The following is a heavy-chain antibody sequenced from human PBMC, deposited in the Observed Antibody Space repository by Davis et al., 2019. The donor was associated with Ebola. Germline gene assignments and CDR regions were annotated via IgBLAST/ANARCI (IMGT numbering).Heavy chain of an antibody. J-gene: IGHJ2*01. V-gene: IGHV3-30-3*01. CDR1: GFTFSSYA. CDR3: AREGIIVLGAGYFDL. Sequence: PGGSLRLSCAASGFTFSSYAMHWVRQAPGKGLEWVAAISYDGSNKYYADSVKGRFTISRDNSKNTLYLQMNSLRAEDTAVYYCAREGIIVLGAGYFDLWGRGTLVTVSS. CDR2: ISYDGSNK. D-gene: IGHD2-8*01.